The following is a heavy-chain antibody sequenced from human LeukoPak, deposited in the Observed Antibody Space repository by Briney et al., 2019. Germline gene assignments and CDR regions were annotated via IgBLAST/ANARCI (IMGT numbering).Heavy chain of an antibody. CDR2: ICSSSSYI. V-gene: IGHV3-21*01. CDR3: ARMLDYGDDVDI. D-gene: IGHD4-17*01. CDR1: GFTFSSYS. J-gene: IGHJ3*02. Sequence: GGSLRLSCAASGFTFSSYSMSWVRQATGKGLEWFSSICSSSSYIYYADSVKGRLTISRDHAKHSHYVQMSSLSADDTVLHYCARMLDYGDDVDIWGQGKMVTVSS.